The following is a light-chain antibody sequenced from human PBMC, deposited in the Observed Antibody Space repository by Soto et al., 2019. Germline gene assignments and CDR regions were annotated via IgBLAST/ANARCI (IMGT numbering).Light chain of an antibody. CDR2: GAT. J-gene: IGKJ2*01. V-gene: IGKV3-20*01. Sequence: VLTQSPGTLYLSPGDRATLSCRSSQRVSGYSLAWYQQKPGQAPRVLFYGATTRATGVPDRFSGNGSGADFTLTISRLEPGDFGVYHCQQYGNSPSFGPGTKLEIK. CDR1: QRVSGYS. CDR3: QQYGNSPS.